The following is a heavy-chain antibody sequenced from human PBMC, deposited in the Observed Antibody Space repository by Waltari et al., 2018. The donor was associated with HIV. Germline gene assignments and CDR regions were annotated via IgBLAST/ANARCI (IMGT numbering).Heavy chain of an antibody. Sequence: VQLVQSGAEEKKPGASVKISCKASGYSFTSHAIHWVRQAPGQRLEWVGWVNTANGHTKESQNVQGRVTITRDTSATTASMELTSLRVEDTATYYCARGRYLYYGTDMWGQGTTVTVSS. CDR3: ARGRYLYYGTDM. J-gene: IGHJ6*02. CDR1: GYSFTSHA. V-gene: IGHV1-3*04. D-gene: IGHD2-15*01. CDR2: VNTANGHT.